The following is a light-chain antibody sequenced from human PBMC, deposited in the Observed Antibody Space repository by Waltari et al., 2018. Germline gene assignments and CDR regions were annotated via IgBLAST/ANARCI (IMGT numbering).Light chain of an antibody. CDR2: DAS. CDR3: QQYSLWPVT. J-gene: IGKJ4*01. V-gene: IGKV3-11*01. CDR1: QNVYGY. Sequence: EIVMTQSPATLSLSPGERVTLSCRASQNVYGYLVWYQQKPGQAPRLLIYDASNRATGIPARFSGRGSGTDFSLTITSLEPEDSAVYYCQQYSLWPVTFGGGTKVEI.